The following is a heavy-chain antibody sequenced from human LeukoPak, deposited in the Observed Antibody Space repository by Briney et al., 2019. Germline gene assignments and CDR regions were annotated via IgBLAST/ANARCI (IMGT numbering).Heavy chain of an antibody. CDR2: INHSGST. Sequence: SETLSLTCAVYGGSFSGYYWSWIRQPPGKGLGWIGEINHSGSTNYNPSLKSRVTISVDTSKNQFSLKLSSVTAADTAVYYCASQLGDCSSTSCLDYWGQGTLVTVSS. J-gene: IGHJ4*02. CDR1: GGSFSGYY. V-gene: IGHV4-34*01. D-gene: IGHD2-2*01. CDR3: ASQLGDCSSTSCLDY.